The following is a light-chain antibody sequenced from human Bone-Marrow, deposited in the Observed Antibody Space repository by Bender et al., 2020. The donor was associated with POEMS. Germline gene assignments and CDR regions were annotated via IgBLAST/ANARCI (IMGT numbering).Light chain of an antibody. V-gene: IGLV1-44*01. J-gene: IGLJ3*02. CDR1: SSNIGSNN. Sequence: QSVLTQPPSASGTPGQRVTISCSGSSSNIGSNNVNWYQQLPGTAPKLLIYRSNQRPSGVPDRFSGSKSGTSASLAITGLQAEDEGDYYCQSYDNSLGGWVFGGGTKLTVL. CDR2: RSN. CDR3: QSYDNSLGGWV.